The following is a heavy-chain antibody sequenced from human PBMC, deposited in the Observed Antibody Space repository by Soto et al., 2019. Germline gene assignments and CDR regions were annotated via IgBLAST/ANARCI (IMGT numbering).Heavy chain of an antibody. CDR1: GFTFSSYA. Sequence: GGSLRLSCATPGFTFSSYAMSWVRQAPGKGLEWGSAISGSGGSTYYADSVKGRFTISRDNSKNTLDLQMNSLRAEDTAVYYCAKDWGFDYWGQGTLVTVSS. D-gene: IGHD3-16*01. J-gene: IGHJ4*02. CDR2: ISGSGGST. CDR3: AKDWGFDY. V-gene: IGHV3-23*01.